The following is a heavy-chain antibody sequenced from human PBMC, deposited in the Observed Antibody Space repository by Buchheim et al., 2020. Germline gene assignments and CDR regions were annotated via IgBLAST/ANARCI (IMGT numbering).Heavy chain of an antibody. Sequence: QVQLQESGPGLVKPSETLSLTCFFSDGSISSYYWSWIRQPPGKGLEWIGYIYYSGSTNYNPSLKSRLNISVYTSKNQVSLELRSVTAADTAVYYCARVGWTIRGYYFDYWGQGTL. J-gene: IGHJ4*02. D-gene: IGHD2-15*01. CDR3: ARVGWTIRGYYFDY. CDR1: DGSISSYY. CDR2: IYYSGST. V-gene: IGHV4-59*01.